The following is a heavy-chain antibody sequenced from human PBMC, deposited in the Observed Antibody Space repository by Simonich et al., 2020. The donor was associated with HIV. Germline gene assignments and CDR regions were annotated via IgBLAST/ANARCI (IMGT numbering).Heavy chain of an antibody. CDR2: INHSGKT. D-gene: IGHD1-26*01. CDR1: GGSLSGYF. J-gene: IGHJ4*02. V-gene: IGHV4-34*01. Sequence: QVQLQQWGAGLLKPSETLSLTCAVYGGSLSGYFWSWIRQPPGKGLEWIGEINHSGKTTATPSLKSRGTPSVDTSKNQFSLKLSSVTAADTAVYYCARLKVVGTTNVLYYFDYWGQGTLVTVSS. CDR3: ARLKVVGTTNVLYYFDY.